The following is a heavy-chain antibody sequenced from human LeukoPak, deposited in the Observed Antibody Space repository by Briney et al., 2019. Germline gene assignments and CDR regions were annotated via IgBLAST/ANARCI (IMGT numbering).Heavy chain of an antibody. CDR1: GYSFTFYW. D-gene: IGHD2-2*01. V-gene: IGHV5-10-1*01. J-gene: IGHJ4*02. CDR2: IDPSDSYT. CDR3: ARREAYCSSTSCRPFDY. Sequence: GESLQISCKSSGYSFTFYWISWVRQMPGKGLEWMGRIDPSDSYTNYSPSFQGHVTISADKSISTAYLQWSSLKASDTAMYYCARREAYCSSTSCRPFDYWGQGTLVTVSS.